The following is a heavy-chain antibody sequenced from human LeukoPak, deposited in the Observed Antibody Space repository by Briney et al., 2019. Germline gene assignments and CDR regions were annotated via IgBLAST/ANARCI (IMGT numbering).Heavy chain of an antibody. CDR1: GGSISSGGYY. V-gene: IGHV4-31*03. CDR2: IYYSGST. J-gene: IGHJ6*03. Sequence: PSETLSLTCTVSGGSISSGGYYWSWLRQHPGMGLEWIGYIYYSGSTYYTPSLKSRVTISVDTSKNQFSLKLSSVTAADPAVYYCARDLYYMDVWGKGTTVTVSS. CDR3: ARDLYYMDV.